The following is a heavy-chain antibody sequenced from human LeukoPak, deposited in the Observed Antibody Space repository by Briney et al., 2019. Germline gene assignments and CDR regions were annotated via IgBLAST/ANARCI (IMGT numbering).Heavy chain of an antibody. CDR3: ARELITKADAFDI. Sequence: SETLSLTCTVSGGSISSSGYYWGWIRQPPGKGLEWIGSMYYSGSTYYNPSLKSRVTISVDTSKNHFSLKLSSVTAADTAVYYCARELITKADAFDIWGQGTVVTVSS. CDR1: GGSISSSGYY. V-gene: IGHV4-39*07. J-gene: IGHJ3*02. CDR2: MYYSGST. D-gene: IGHD1-20*01.